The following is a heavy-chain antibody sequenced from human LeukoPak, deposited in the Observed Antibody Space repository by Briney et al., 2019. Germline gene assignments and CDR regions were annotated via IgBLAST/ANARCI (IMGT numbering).Heavy chain of an antibody. CDR3: ARSYYYDGSGYYYGSDY. CDR1: GGSISSGSYY. J-gene: IGHJ4*02. CDR2: IYTSGST. Sequence: SQTLSLTCTVSGGSISSGSYYWSWIRQPAGKGLEWIGRIYTSGSTNYNPSLKSRVTISVDTSKNQFSLKLSSVTAADTAVYYCARSYYYDGSGYYYGSDYWGQGTLVTVSS. D-gene: IGHD3-22*01. V-gene: IGHV4-61*02.